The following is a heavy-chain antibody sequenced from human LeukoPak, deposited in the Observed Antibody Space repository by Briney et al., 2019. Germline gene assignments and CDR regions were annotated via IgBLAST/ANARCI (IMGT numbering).Heavy chain of an antibody. D-gene: IGHD6-25*01. J-gene: IGHJ6*02. V-gene: IGHV1-24*01. CDR2: FDPEDGET. CDR3: ATAVASWYGSGSVYYYYYGMDV. Sequence: ASVTVSCKVSGYTLTELSMHWVRQAPGKGLEWMGGFDPEDGETIYAQKFQGRVTMTEDTSTDTAYMELSSLRSEDTAVYYCATAVASWYGSGSVYYYYYGMDVWGQGTTVTVSS. CDR1: GYTLTELS.